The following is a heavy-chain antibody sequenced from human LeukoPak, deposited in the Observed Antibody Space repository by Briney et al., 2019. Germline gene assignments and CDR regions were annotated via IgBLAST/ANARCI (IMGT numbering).Heavy chain of an antibody. Sequence: SETLSLTCTVSGGSISSSSYYWGWMRQPPGKGLEWIGSIYYSGNTYYNPSLKSRVTISVDTSKNQFSLKLSSVTAADTAVYYCARVVGATKVDYWGQGTLVTVSS. CDR3: ARVVGATKVDY. J-gene: IGHJ4*02. V-gene: IGHV4-39*07. CDR1: GGSISSSSYY. D-gene: IGHD1-26*01. CDR2: IYYSGNT.